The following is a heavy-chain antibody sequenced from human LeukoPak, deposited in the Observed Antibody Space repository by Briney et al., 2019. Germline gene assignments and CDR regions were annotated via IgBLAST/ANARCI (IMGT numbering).Heavy chain of an antibody. CDR1: GGSISSGGYY. CDR3: ARPLMVYARPLGY. D-gene: IGHD2-8*01. Sequence: PSETLSLTCTVSGGSISSGGYYWSWIRQHPGKGLEWIGYIYYSGSTNYNPSLKSRVTISVDTSKNQFSLKLSSVTAADTAVYYCARPLMVYARPLGYWGQGTLVTVSS. CDR2: IYYSGST. J-gene: IGHJ4*02. V-gene: IGHV4-31*03.